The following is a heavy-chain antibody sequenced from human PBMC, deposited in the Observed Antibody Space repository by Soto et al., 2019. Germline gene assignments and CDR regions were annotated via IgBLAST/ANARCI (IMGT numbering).Heavy chain of an antibody. CDR1: GFTFSSYA. CDR2: ISGSGGST. V-gene: IGHV3-23*01. J-gene: IGHJ4*02. Sequence: EVQLLESGGGLVQPGGSLRLSCAASGFTFSSYAMRWVRQAPVKGLEWVSAISGSGGSTYYADSVKGRFTISRDNSKNTLYLQTNSLRAQDTAVYYCARRGSGSYYDYRGQGTLVTVSS. CDR3: ARRGSGSYYDY. D-gene: IGHD1-26*01.